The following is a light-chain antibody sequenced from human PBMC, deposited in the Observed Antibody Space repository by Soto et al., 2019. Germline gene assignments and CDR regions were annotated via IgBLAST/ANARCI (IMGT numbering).Light chain of an antibody. Sequence: DIQMTQSPSTLTASVRDRVTITCRASQNIRPWLAWYQQKPGKAPKLLIYDASTLEAGAPSRFSGNGSGTEFTLTISSLQSDDFATYYCLQYNSYWAITLGGGTLVE. CDR2: DAS. J-gene: IGKJ4*01. CDR1: QNIRPW. CDR3: LQYNSYWAIT. V-gene: IGKV1-5*01.